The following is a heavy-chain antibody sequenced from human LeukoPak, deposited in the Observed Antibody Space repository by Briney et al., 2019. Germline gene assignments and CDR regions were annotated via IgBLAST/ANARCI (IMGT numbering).Heavy chain of an antibody. CDR2: ISAYNGNT. V-gene: IGHV1-18*01. CDR1: GYTFTSYG. CDR3: ARGRRGYSGYVRCAFDI. D-gene: IGHD5-12*01. Sequence: ASVKVSCKASGYTFTSYGISWVRQAPGQGLEWMGWISAYNGNTNYAQKLQGRVTMTTDTSTSTAYMELRSLRSDDTAVYYCARGRRGYSGYVRCAFDIWGQGTMVTVSS. J-gene: IGHJ3*02.